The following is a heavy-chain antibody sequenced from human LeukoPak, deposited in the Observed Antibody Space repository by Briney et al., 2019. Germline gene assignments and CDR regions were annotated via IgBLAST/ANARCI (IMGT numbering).Heavy chain of an antibody. J-gene: IGHJ6*02. Sequence: GSLRLSCAASGFTFSSYWMSWVRQAPGKGLEWLANIKQDGSEKYYVDSVKGRFTISRDNAKNTLYLQMNSLRAEDTAVYYCARDDSSGMLGDYYYGMDVWGQGTTVTVSS. V-gene: IGHV3-7*04. CDR2: IKQDGSEK. CDR1: GFTFSSYW. CDR3: ARDDSSGMLGDYYYGMDV. D-gene: IGHD6-19*01.